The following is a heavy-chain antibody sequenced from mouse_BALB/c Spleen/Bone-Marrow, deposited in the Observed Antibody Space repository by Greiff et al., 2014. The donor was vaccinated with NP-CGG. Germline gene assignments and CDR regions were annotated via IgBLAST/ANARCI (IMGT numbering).Heavy chain of an antibody. CDR1: GFTFSSYG. CDR2: INSNGGST. Sequence: EVQLVESGGGLVQPGGSLKLSCAASGFTFSSYGMSWVRQTPDKRLELVATINSNGGSTYYPDSVKGRFTISRDNAKNTLYLQMSSLKSEDTAMYYCAGDGYYVFYAMDYWGQGTSVTVSS. D-gene: IGHD2-3*01. CDR3: AGDGYYVFYAMDY. J-gene: IGHJ4*01. V-gene: IGHV5-6-3*01.